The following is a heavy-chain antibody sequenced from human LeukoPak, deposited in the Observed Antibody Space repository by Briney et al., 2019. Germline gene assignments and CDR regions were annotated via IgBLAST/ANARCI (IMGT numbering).Heavy chain of an antibody. V-gene: IGHV3-23*01. CDR1: GFTFSSYG. CDR2: ISGSGGST. CDR3: AEGGVGAHFDY. D-gene: IGHD1-26*01. Sequence: GGSLRLSCAASGFTFSSYGMSWVRQAPGKGLEWVSTISGSGGSTYYADSVKGRFTISRDNSKNTLYLQMNSLRTEDTAVYYCAEGGVGAHFDYWGQGTLVTVSS. J-gene: IGHJ4*02.